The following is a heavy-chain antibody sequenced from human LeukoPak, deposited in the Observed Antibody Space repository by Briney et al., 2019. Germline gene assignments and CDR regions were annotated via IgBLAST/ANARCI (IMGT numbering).Heavy chain of an antibody. CDR3: ASTIGSAGTQY. CDR1: GFTFSNYW. J-gene: IGHJ4*02. CDR2: IKQDRSEK. V-gene: IGHV3-7*01. Sequence: PGGSLRLSCAASGFTFSNYWMSWVRQAPGKGLEWVANIKQDRSEKYYVDSVKGRFTISRDNAKNRLYLQMNSLGAEDTAVYYCASTIGSAGTQYWGQGTLVTVSS. D-gene: IGHD6-13*01.